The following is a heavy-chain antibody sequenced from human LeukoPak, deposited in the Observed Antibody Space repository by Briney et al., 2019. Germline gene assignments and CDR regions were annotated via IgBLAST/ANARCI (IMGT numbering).Heavy chain of an antibody. Sequence: LSLTCTVSGGSISSSSYYWGWIRQAPGKGLEWVSYISNSRSYTNYADSVKGRFTISRDNAKNSLYLQMNSLRADDTAVYYCARTTVVTLGPYYYGMDVWGQGTTVTVSS. CDR2: ISNSRSYT. D-gene: IGHD4-23*01. J-gene: IGHJ6*02. V-gene: IGHV3-11*06. CDR1: GGSISSSSYY. CDR3: ARTTVVTLGPYYYGMDV.